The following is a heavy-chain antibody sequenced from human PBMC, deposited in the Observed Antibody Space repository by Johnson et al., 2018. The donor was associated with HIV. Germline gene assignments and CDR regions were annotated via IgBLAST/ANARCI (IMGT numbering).Heavy chain of an antibody. CDR1: GFTFNNYG. D-gene: IGHD1-26*01. CDR2: IRFDETIK. J-gene: IGHJ3*02. CDR3: AKAVGGYAFDI. V-gene: IGHV3-30*02. Sequence: QVHLVESGGGVVQPGGSLRLSCAASGFTFNNYGMHWVRQSPGKGLEWVAFIRFDETIKYYGDSVKGRFTISRDNSKNTLYLQMNSLRVEDTAVYYSAKAVGGYAFDIWGQGTMVTVSS.